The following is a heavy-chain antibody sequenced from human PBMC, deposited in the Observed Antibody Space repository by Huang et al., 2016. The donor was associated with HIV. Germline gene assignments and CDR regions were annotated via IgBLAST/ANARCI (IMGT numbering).Heavy chain of an antibody. CDR3: TRLTMIGDGDY. J-gene: IGHJ4*02. V-gene: IGHV3-73*01. D-gene: IGHD3-22*01. CDR1: GFTFSGSA. CDR2: IRSKANSYAT. Sequence: EVQLVESGGGLVQPGGSLKLSCAASGFTFSGSAMHWVRQASGKGRGWVGRIRSKANSYATAYAASVKVRFTISRDDSKNTAYLQMNSLKTEDTAVYYCTRLTMIGDGDYWGQGTLVTVSS.